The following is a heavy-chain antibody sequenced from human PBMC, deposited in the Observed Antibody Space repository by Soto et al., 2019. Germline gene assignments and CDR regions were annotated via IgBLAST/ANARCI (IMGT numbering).Heavy chain of an antibody. Sequence: SVQVSCKASGYTFTSYAMHWVRQAPGQWLEWMGWINAGNGNTKYSQKFQGRVTITRDTSASTAYMELSSLRSEDTAVYYCARGSFIRSSSSWGFDPWGQGTLVTVSS. CDR3: ARGSFIRSSSSWGFDP. CDR1: GYTFTSYA. V-gene: IGHV1-3*01. D-gene: IGHD6-6*01. J-gene: IGHJ5*02. CDR2: INAGNGNT.